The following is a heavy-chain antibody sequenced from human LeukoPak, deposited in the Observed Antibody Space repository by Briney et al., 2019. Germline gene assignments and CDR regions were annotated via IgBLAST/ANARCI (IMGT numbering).Heavy chain of an antibody. D-gene: IGHD1-14*01. CDR2: IKQDGSEK. CDR1: GFTFSIYW. CDR3: ARDRYFQY. V-gene: IGHV3-7*01. Sequence: GGSLRLSCAASGFTFSIYWMSWVRQAPGKGLEWVANIKQDGSEKHYVDSVKGRFTISRDNAKNSLHLQMNSLRAEDTAVYYCARDRYFQYWGQGTLVIVSS. J-gene: IGHJ1*01.